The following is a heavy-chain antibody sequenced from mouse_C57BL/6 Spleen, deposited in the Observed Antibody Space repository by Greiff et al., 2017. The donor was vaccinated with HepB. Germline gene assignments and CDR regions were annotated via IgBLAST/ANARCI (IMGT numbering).Heavy chain of an antibody. V-gene: IGHV2-9-1*01. Sequence: VNVVESGPGLVAPSQSLSITCTVSGFSLTSYAISWVRQPPGKGLEWLGVIWTGGGTNYNSALKSRLSISKDNSKSQVFLKMNSLQTDDTARYYCARNYYGSSYAYFDVWGTGTTVTVSS. J-gene: IGHJ1*03. CDR3: ARNYYGSSYAYFDV. CDR2: IWTGGGT. CDR1: GFSLTSYA. D-gene: IGHD1-1*01.